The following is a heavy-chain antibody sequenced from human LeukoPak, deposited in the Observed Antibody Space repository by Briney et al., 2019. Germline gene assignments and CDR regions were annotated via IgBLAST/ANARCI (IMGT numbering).Heavy chain of an antibody. V-gene: IGHV3-15*01. J-gene: IGHJ4*02. Sequence: GGSLRLSCAASGFTFSNAWMSWVRQAPGKGLEWVGRIKSKTDGGTTDYAAPVKGRFTISRDDSKNTLYLQMNSLKTEDTAVYYCTTDLEVVTAFDYWGQGTLVTVSS. CDR3: TTDLEVVTAFDY. CDR1: GFTFSNAW. CDR2: IKSKTDGGTT. D-gene: IGHD2-21*02.